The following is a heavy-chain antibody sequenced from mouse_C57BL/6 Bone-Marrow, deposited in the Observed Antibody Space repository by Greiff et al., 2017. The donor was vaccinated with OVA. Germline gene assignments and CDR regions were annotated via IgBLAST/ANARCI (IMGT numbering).Heavy chain of an antibody. CDR2: IDPEDGET. Sequence: VHVKQSGAELVKPGASVKLSCTASGFNINDYYMHWVKQRTEQGLEWIGRIDPEDGETKYAPKFQGKATITADTSSNTAYLQLSSLTSEDTAVYYCARSAVVAHWYFDVWGTGTTVTVSS. CDR3: ARSAVVAHWYFDV. D-gene: IGHD1-1*01. CDR1: GFNINDYY. V-gene: IGHV14-2*01. J-gene: IGHJ1*03.